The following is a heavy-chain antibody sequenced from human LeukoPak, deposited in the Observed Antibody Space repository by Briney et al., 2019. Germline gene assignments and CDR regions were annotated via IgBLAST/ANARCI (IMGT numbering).Heavy chain of an antibody. Sequence: GASVKVSCKASGYTFTNYAMHWVRQASGQRLEWMGWINAGNGNTKYSQEFQGRVTITRDTSASTAYMELSSLRSEDMAVYYCARGRAAADHGGYYFDYWGQGTLVTVSS. V-gene: IGHV1-3*03. CDR1: GYTFTNYA. J-gene: IGHJ4*02. CDR2: INAGNGNT. CDR3: ARGRAAADHGGYYFDY. D-gene: IGHD6-13*01.